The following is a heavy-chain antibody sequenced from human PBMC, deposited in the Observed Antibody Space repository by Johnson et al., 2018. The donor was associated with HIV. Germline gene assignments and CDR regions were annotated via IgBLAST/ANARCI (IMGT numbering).Heavy chain of an antibody. J-gene: IGHJ3*02. V-gene: IGHV3-30*18. CDR3: AKDRFTVTDAFDI. CDR2: ISYDGSNK. D-gene: IGHD4-17*01. CDR1: GFSVSSNY. Sequence: QVRLVESGGGLVQPGGSLRLSCAASGFSVSSNYMTWVRQAPGKGLEWVAVISYDGSNKYYADSVKGRFTISRDNSKNTLYLQMNSLRADDTAVYYCAKDRFTVTDAFDIWGQGTMVTVSS.